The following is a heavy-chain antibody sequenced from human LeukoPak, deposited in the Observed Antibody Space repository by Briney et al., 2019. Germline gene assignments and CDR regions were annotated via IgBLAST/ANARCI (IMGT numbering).Heavy chain of an antibody. J-gene: IGHJ4*02. CDR2: IYENGGTT. D-gene: IGHD2-21*01. Sequence: GGSLRLSCVGSGFTFRSHAVSWVRQAPEKGLEFVSGIYENGGTTYYADSVKGRFSISRDNSKNTLYLQMDSPRGEDTAVYYCAKDFRIGYSAHFDYWGQGALVTVSS. V-gene: IGHV3-23*01. CDR1: GFTFRSHA. CDR3: AKDFRIGYSAHFDY.